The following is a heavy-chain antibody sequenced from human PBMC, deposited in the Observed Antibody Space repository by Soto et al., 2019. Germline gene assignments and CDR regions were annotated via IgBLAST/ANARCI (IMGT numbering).Heavy chain of an antibody. V-gene: IGHV4-39*01. CDR3: ARRTPLYASESSRFDP. J-gene: IGHJ5*02. Sequence: PSETLSLTCSVSGGSITNNDYYWGWIRRPPGKGLEWIGTIHYSGGASYNPSLKSRVIISADTSKNQFSLRLSSVTAADTAVYDCARRTPLYASESSRFDPWGQGALVTVSS. CDR1: GGSITNNDYY. D-gene: IGHD3-10*01. CDR2: IHYSGGA.